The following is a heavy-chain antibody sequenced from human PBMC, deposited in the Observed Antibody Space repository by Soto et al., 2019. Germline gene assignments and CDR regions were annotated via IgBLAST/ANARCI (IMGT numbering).Heavy chain of an antibody. D-gene: IGHD4-17*01. CDR1: GGSISSGGYY. V-gene: IGHV4-31*03. CDR3: ARSYGDYAKINWFDP. Sequence: SETLSITCTVSGGSISSGGYYWSWIRQHPGKGLEWIGYIYYSGSTYYNPSLKSRVTISVDTSKNQFSLKLSSVTAADTAVYYCARSYGDYAKINWFDPWGQGTLVTVSS. CDR2: IYYSGST. J-gene: IGHJ5*02.